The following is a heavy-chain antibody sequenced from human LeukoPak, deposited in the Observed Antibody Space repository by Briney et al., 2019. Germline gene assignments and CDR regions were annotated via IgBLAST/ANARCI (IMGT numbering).Heavy chain of an antibody. J-gene: IGHJ6*03. Sequence: PSETLSLTCTVSGGSISSYYWSWIRQPPGKGLEWIGDIYYSGSTNYNPSLKSRVTISVDTSKNQFSLKLSSVTAADTAVYYCARVSYYDSSGYYPPAYQGYYYMDVWGKGTTVTISS. V-gene: IGHV4-59*01. D-gene: IGHD3-22*01. CDR1: GGSISSYY. CDR2: IYYSGST. CDR3: ARVSYYDSSGYYPPAYQGYYYMDV.